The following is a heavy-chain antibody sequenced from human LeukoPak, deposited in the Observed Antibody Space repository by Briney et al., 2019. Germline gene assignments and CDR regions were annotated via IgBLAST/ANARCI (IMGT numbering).Heavy chain of an antibody. CDR1: GFSFSTYT. CDR3: AKVYDYYYYYYMDV. CDR2: ISSSSDTL. D-gene: IGHD3-16*01. J-gene: IGHJ6*03. Sequence: PGGSLRLSCAASGFSFSTYTMNWVRQAPGKGLEWVSYISSSSDTLLYADSVKGRFIISRDNAKNSLFLQMNSLRAEDTAVYYCAKVYDYYYYYYMDVWGKGTTVTVSS. V-gene: IGHV3-48*04.